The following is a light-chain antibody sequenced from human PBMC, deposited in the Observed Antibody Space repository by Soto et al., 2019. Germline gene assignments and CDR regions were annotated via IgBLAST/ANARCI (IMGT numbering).Light chain of an antibody. J-gene: IGKJ1*01. Sequence: DIQMTQSPSTLSGSVGDRVTITCRASQTISSWLAWYQQKPGKAPKLLIYKASTLKSGVPSRFSGSGSGTEFTLTISSLQPDDFATYYCQHYNSYSWTFGQGTKLDIK. CDR2: KAS. CDR1: QTISSW. V-gene: IGKV1-5*03. CDR3: QHYNSYSWT.